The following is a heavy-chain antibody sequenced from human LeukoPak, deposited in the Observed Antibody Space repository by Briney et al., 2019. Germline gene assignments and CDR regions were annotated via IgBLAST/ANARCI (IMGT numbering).Heavy chain of an antibody. J-gene: IGHJ4*02. CDR2: ISNSGSP. V-gene: IGHV4-59*01. D-gene: IGHD3-22*01. Sequence: SETLSLACTVAGGFISRDYWGWVRQPPGKGLEWNGYISNSGSPSFNRSFRSRVPMSVDTSKHQFSLKLTSVIPAATAVFSFTRYYYDSRIFYYYLDCWGQGTLVTVSS. CDR1: GGFISRDY. CDR3: TRYYYDSRIFYYYLDC.